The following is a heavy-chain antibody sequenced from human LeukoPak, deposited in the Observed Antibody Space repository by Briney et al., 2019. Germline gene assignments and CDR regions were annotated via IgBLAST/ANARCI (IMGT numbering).Heavy chain of an antibody. Sequence: SETLSLTCTVSGGSISSYYWSWLRQPPGKGLEWIGYIYYSGSTNYNPFLKSRVTISVDTSKNQFSLKLSSVTAADTAVYYCARSNSGSYWYYFDYWGQGTLVTVSS. J-gene: IGHJ4*02. CDR2: IYYSGST. CDR3: ARSNSGSYWYYFDY. V-gene: IGHV4-59*01. D-gene: IGHD1-26*01. CDR1: GGSISSYY.